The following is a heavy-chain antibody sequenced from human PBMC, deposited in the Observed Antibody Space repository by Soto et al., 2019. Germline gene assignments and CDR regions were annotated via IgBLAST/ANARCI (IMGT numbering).Heavy chain of an antibody. Sequence: WASVKVSCKASGYTFTSYAMHWVRQAPGQRLEWMGWINAGNGNTKYSQKFQGRVTITRDTSASTAYMELSSLRSEDTAVYYCARRVVAAAEAYGMDVWGQGTTVTVSS. CDR3: ARRVVAAAEAYGMDV. CDR2: INAGNGNT. D-gene: IGHD2-15*01. V-gene: IGHV1-3*01. CDR1: GYTFTSYA. J-gene: IGHJ6*02.